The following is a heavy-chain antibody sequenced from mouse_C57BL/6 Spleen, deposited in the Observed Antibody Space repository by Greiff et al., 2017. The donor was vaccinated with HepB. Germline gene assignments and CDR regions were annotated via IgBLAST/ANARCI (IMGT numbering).Heavy chain of an antibody. D-gene: IGHD1-1*01. CDR2: ISYDGSN. CDR1: GYSITSGYY. CDR3: ARGLRSLDY. Sequence: VQLVESGPGLVKPSQSLSLTCSVTGYSITSGYYWNWIRQFPGNKLEWMGYISYDGSNNYNPSLKNRISITRDTSKNQFFLKLNSVTTEATATYYCARGLRSLDYWGQGTTLTVSS. V-gene: IGHV3-6*01. J-gene: IGHJ2*01.